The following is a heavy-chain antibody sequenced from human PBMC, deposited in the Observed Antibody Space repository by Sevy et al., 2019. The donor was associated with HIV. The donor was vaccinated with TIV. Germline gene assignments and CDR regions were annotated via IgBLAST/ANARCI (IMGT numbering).Heavy chain of an antibody. D-gene: IGHD2-21*02. V-gene: IGHV3-20*04. CDR1: GFTFDDYG. Sequence: GGSLRLSCVASGFTFDDYGMSWVRQVPGKGLEWASSIIWNGGSKTYADSVKGRFIISRDNGKNSLYLQMNSLRAEDTALYFCAREKSCGGACYHFDYRGQGTLVTVSS. CDR3: AREKSCGGACYHFDY. CDR2: IIWNGGSK. J-gene: IGHJ4*02.